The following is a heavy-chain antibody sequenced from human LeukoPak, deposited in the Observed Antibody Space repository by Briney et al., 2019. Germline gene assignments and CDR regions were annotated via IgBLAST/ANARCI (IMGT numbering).Heavy chain of an antibody. V-gene: IGHV3-30*18. CDR1: GFTFSSYG. Sequence: GGSLRLSCAPSGFTFSSYGMHWVRQAPGKGLEWVAVISYDGSNKYYADSVKGRFTISRDNSKNTLYLQMNSLRTEDTAVYYCAKDRNSSSWYRYYYYGMDVWGQGTTVTVSS. D-gene: IGHD6-13*01. J-gene: IGHJ6*02. CDR2: ISYDGSNK. CDR3: AKDRNSSSWYRYYYYGMDV.